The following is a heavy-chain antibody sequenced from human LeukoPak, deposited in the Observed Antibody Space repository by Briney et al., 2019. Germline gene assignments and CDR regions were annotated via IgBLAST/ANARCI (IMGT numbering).Heavy chain of an antibody. CDR2: ISSSSSYI. CDR1: GFTFSSYS. V-gene: IGHV3-21*01. J-gene: IGHJ4*02. Sequence: GGSLRLSCAASGFTFSSYSMNWVRQAPGKGLEWVSSISSSSSYIYYADSVKGRFTISRDNAKNSLYLQMNRLRAEDTAVYYCARGRRYPGIAVAGTYYFDYWGQGTLVTVSS. CDR3: ARGRRYPGIAVAGTYYFDY. D-gene: IGHD6-19*01.